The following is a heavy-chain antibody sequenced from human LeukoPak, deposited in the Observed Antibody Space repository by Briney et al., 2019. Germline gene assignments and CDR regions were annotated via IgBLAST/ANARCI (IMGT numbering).Heavy chain of an antibody. CDR2: ISWNSGSI. CDR1: EFTFDDYA. J-gene: IGHJ3*02. Sequence: GRSLRLSCEASEFTFDDYAMHWVRQAPGKGLEWVSGISWNSGSIGYADSVKGRFTNSRDNAKNSLYLQMNSLRAEDTALYYCAKASYDSNFAGAFDIWGQGTMVTVSS. V-gene: IGHV3-9*01. CDR3: AKASYDSNFAGAFDI. D-gene: IGHD3-22*01.